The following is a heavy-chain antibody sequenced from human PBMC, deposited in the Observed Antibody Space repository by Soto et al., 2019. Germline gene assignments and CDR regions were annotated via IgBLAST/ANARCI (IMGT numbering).Heavy chain of an antibody. V-gene: IGHV1-18*01. Sequence: ASVKVSCKASGYSFTTSGITWVRQAPGQGLEWMGWISTYNGNTNYAQKLQDRVTLTTDTSTSTAYMELRSLRSDDTAVYYCARRLYGDYDYWGQGTLVTVS. D-gene: IGHD4-17*01. CDR2: ISTYNGNT. CDR3: ARRLYGDYDY. J-gene: IGHJ4*02. CDR1: GYSFTTSG.